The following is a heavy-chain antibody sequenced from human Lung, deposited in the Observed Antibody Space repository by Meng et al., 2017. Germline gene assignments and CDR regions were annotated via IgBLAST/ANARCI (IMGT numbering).Heavy chain of an antibody. Sequence: EVQWLRSGGGMVRPGGSLRLSCEGSGFTFSNAYMTWFRQVPGKRLEWVGRIKSKPDGETIDYAAPVKGRFTISRDDSKNTVYLQMNSLKTEDTAVYYCSGHIDYWGQGTLVTVSS. CDR2: IKSKPDGETI. V-gene: IGHV3-15*01. CDR3: SGHIDY. CDR1: GFTFSNAY. J-gene: IGHJ4*02. D-gene: IGHD5-12*01.